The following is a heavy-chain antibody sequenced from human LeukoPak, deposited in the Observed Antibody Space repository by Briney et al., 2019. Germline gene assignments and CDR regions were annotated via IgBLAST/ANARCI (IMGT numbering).Heavy chain of an antibody. CDR3: ARVDSGSYSLYRLYFDY. J-gene: IGHJ4*02. D-gene: IGHD1-26*01. CDR1: GGSFSGYY. Sequence: SETLSLTCAVYGGSFSGYYWSWIRQPPGKGLEWIGEINHSGSTNYNPSLKSRVTISVDTSKNQFSLKLSSVTAADTAVYYCARVDSGSYSLYRLYFDYWGQGTLDTVSS. V-gene: IGHV4-34*01. CDR2: INHSGST.